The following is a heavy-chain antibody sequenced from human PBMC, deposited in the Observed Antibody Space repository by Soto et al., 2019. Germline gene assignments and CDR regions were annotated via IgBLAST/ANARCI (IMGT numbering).Heavy chain of an antibody. D-gene: IGHD3-22*01. J-gene: IGHJ4*02. Sequence: QVQLQQWGAGLLKPSETLSLTCAVNGGSFSGYYWSWIRQPPGKGLEWIGEINHSGSTNYNPSLKTRVTISVDTSKNQFSLKLSSVTAADTAVYYCARGRSSGYYYVSVLDYWGQGTLVTVSS. CDR2: INHSGST. V-gene: IGHV4-34*01. CDR3: ARGRSSGYYYVSVLDY. CDR1: GGSFSGYY.